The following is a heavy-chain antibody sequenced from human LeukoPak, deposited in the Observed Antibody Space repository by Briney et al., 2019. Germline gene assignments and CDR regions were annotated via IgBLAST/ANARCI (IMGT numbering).Heavy chain of an antibody. J-gene: IGHJ4*02. Sequence: PGGSLRLSCPASGFTFDDYGMSWVRQAPGKGLEWVSGINWNGGSTGYADSVKGRFTISRDNAKNSLYLQMNSLRAEDTALYYCARSVGYSSSWYVGYFDYWGQGTLVTVSS. D-gene: IGHD6-13*01. CDR2: INWNGGST. CDR3: ARSVGYSSSWYVGYFDY. CDR1: GFTFDDYG. V-gene: IGHV3-20*04.